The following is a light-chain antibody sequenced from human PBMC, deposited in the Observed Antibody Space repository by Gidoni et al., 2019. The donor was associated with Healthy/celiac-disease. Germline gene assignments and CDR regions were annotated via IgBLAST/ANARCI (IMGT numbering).Light chain of an antibody. Sequence: DIQLAQSPSSLSASVGDRVTITCRASQGISNSLAWYQQKPGKAPKLLLYAASRLESGVPSRFSGSGSGTDYTLTISSLQPEDFATYYCQQYYSTPWTFGQGTKVEIK. CDR3: QQYYSTPWT. J-gene: IGKJ1*01. V-gene: IGKV1-NL1*01. CDR2: AAS. CDR1: QGISNS.